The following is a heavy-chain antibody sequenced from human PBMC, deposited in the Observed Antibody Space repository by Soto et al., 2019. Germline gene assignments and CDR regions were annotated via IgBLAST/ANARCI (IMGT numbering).Heavy chain of an antibody. Sequence: GTLRLYGAASGFTVSSYGMHWVRQAPGKGLEWVAVISYDGSNKYYADAVKGRFTISRDNSKNTLYLQMNSLRAEDTAVYYCAKGVLLSIAAAGPPHFEYWGQGTLVTVSS. D-gene: IGHD6-13*01. V-gene: IGHV3-30*18. CDR1: GFTVSSYG. CDR2: ISYDGSNK. J-gene: IGHJ4*02. CDR3: AKGVLLSIAAAGPPHFEY.